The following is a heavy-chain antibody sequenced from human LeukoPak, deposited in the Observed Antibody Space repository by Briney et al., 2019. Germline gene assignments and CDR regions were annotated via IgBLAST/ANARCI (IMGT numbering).Heavy chain of an antibody. CDR1: GFTFSSYA. Sequence: PPGGSLRLSCAASGFTFSSYAMSWVRQAPGKGLEWVSAISGSGGSTYYADSVKGRFTISRDNSKNTLYLQMNSLRAEDTAVYYCAKDLSDIVVVVAATGFDYWGQGTLVTVSS. V-gene: IGHV3-23*01. CDR2: ISGSGGST. D-gene: IGHD2-15*01. J-gene: IGHJ4*02. CDR3: AKDLSDIVVVVAATGFDY.